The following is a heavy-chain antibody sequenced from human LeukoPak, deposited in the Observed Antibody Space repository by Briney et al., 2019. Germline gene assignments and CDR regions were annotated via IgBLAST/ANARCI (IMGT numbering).Heavy chain of an antibody. J-gene: IGHJ6*02. CDR3: AKALTEYTSYYYYGMDV. CDR2: LSYDDGSNK. Sequence: GGSLRLSCAASGFTFNTYGMNWVRQAPGKGLEWVAVLSYDDGSNKYYADSVKDRFTISRDNSKNTLYLQMNSLRAEDTAVYYCAKALTEYTSYYYYGMDVWGQGTTVNVSS. CDR1: GFTFNTYG. D-gene: IGHD1-14*01. V-gene: IGHV3-30*18.